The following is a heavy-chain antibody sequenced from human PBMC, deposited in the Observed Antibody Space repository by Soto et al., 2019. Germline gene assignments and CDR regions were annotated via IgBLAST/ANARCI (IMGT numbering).Heavy chain of an antibody. D-gene: IGHD2-15*01. J-gene: IGHJ5*02. CDR3: ARGPRVVVVVAANPKSNWFDP. CDR1: GGSFSGYY. CDR2: INHSGST. V-gene: IGHV4-34*01. Sequence: SETLSLTCAVYGGSFSGYYWSWIRQPPGKGLEWIGEINHSGSTNYNPSLKSRVTISVDTSKNQFSLKLSSVTAADTAVYYCARGPRVVVVVAANPKSNWFDPWGQGTLVTVSS.